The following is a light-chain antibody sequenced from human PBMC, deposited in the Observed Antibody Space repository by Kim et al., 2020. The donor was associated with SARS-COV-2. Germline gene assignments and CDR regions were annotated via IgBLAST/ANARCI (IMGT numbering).Light chain of an antibody. J-gene: IGKJ2*01. CDR1: QKVSSSY. V-gene: IGKV3-20*01. CDR2: GAS. CDR3: QQYGASLYT. Sequence: VLTQSPGTLSLSPGERATLSCRASQKVSSSYIAWYQQRPGQAPRLLIYGASNRATGIPDRFSGSGSGTDFTLTISRLEPEDFVVYYCQQYGASLYTFGQGTKLEI.